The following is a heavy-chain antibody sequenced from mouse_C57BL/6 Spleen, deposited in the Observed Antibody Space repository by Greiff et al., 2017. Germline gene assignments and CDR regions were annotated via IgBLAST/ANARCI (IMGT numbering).Heavy chain of an antibody. CDR3: ARDCPSHYFDY. J-gene: IGHJ2*01. CDR2: IDPSDSYT. D-gene: IGHD6-2*01. CDR1: GYTFTSYW. Sequence: QVQLQQPGAELVRPGTSVKLSCKASGYTFTSYWMHWVKQRPGQGLEWIGVIDPSDSYTNYNQKFKGKATLTVDTSSSTAYMQLSSLTSEDSAVYYCARDCPSHYFDYWGQGTTLTVSS. V-gene: IGHV1-59*01.